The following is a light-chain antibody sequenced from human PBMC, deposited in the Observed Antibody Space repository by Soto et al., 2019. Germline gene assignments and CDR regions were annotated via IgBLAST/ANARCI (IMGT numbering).Light chain of an antibody. CDR3: QQSYSIPYP. CDR1: QSIRSY. V-gene: IGKV1-39*01. Sequence: IQTTPSPSSLSASVGRRVTISCRARQSIRSYLHQYQQKAGKAPKLLTYAASILQHGLASRFRGSGSPTDLTLTISSLQPEDLATYYCQQSYSIPYPFGQVTIVDIK. CDR2: AAS. J-gene: IGKJ2*01.